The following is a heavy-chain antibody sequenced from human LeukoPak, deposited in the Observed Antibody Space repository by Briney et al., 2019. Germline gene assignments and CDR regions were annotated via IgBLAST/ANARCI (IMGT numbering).Heavy chain of an antibody. CDR3: ARVGGTYQQYYFDY. CDR2: IYYSGST. D-gene: IGHD1-26*01. Sequence: SETLSLTCTVSGGSISRYYWSWIRQPPGKGLEWIGYIYYSGSTNYNPSLKSRVTISVDTSKNRFSLKLSSVTAADTAVYYCARVGGTYQQYYFDYWGQGALVTVSS. J-gene: IGHJ4*02. CDR1: GGSISRYY. V-gene: IGHV4-59*01.